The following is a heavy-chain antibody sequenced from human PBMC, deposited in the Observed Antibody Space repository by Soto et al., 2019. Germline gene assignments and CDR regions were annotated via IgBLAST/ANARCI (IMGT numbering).Heavy chain of an antibody. Sequence: PSETLSLTCTVSGGSISSYYWSWIRQPPGKGLEWIGYIYYSGSTNYNPSLKSRVTISVDTSKNQFSLKLSSVTAADTAVYYCAKQTYYYDSSGYLINAFDIWGQGTMVTV. J-gene: IGHJ3*02. D-gene: IGHD3-22*01. CDR1: GGSISSYY. CDR3: AKQTYYYDSSGYLINAFDI. CDR2: IYYSGST. V-gene: IGHV4-59*08.